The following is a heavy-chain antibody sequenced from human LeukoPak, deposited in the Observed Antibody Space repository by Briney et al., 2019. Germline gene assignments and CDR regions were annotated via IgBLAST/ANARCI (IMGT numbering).Heavy chain of an antibody. D-gene: IGHD2-15*01. CDR2: IYYSGST. J-gene: IGHJ6*02. Sequence: SETLSLTCTVSGGSISSSSYYWGWIRQPPGKGLEWIGSIYYSGSTYYNPSLKSRVTISVDTSKNQFSLKLSSVTAADMAVYYCEGARLLLGSLEGDYYYYGMDVWGQGTTVTVSS. CDR3: EGARLLLGSLEGDYYYYGMDV. V-gene: IGHV4-39*01. CDR1: GGSISSSSYY.